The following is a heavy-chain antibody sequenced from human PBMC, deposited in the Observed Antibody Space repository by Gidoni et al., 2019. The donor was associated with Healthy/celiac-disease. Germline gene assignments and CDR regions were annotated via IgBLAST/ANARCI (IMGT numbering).Heavy chain of an antibody. J-gene: IGHJ6*02. V-gene: IGHV1-69*06. CDR3: ATTGYSYGMTDYYYYGMDV. CDR2: IIAIFGTA. CDR1: GGTFSSYA. Sequence: QVQLVQSGAEVKKPGSSVKVSCKASGGTFSSYAISWVRQAPGQGLEWMGGIIAIFGTANYAQKFQGRVTITADKSTSTAYMELSSLRSEDTAVYYCATTGYSYGMTDYYYYGMDVWGQGTTVTVSS. D-gene: IGHD5-18*01.